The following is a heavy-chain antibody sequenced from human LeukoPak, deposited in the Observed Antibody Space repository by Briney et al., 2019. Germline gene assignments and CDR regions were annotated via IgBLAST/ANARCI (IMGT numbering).Heavy chain of an antibody. CDR3: ARDGKTTNYYYYGMDV. CDR1: GFTFSSYG. D-gene: IGHD1-1*01. CDR2: IWYDGSNK. V-gene: IGHV3-33*01. Sequence: GRSLRLSCAASGFTFSSYGMHWVRQAPGNGLEWVAVIWYDGSNKYYADSVKGRFTISRDNSKNTLYLQMNSLRAEDTAVYYCARDGKTTNYYYYGMDVWGQGTTVTVSS. J-gene: IGHJ6*02.